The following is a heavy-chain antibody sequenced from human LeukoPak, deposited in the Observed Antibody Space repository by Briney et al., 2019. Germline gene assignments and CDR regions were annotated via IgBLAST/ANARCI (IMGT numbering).Heavy chain of an antibody. V-gene: IGHV3-9*01. J-gene: IGHJ4*02. CDR3: AKDGGYGDYGDYFAY. D-gene: IGHD4-17*01. CDR2: ISWNSGSI. CDR1: GFTFDDYA. Sequence: GRSLRLSCAASGFTFDDYAMHWVRQAPGKGLEWASGISWNSGSIGYADSVKGRFTISRDNAKNSLYLQMNSLRAEDTALYYCAKDGGYGDYGDYFAYWGQGTLVTVSS.